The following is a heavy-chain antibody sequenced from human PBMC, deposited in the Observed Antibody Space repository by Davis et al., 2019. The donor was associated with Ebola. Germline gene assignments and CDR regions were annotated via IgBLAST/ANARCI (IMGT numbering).Heavy chain of an antibody. J-gene: IGHJ6*02. CDR3: AREVWYYYDSTSYYYGMDV. CDR2: MNPNSGNT. D-gene: IGHD3-22*01. V-gene: IGHV1-8*03. Sequence: AASVKVSCKASGYTFTSYGISWVRQATGHGPEWMGWMNPNSGNTGYVEKFQGRVTITADESTSTAYMELSSLKASDTAMYYCAREVWYYYDSTSYYYGMDVWGQGTTVTVSS. CDR1: GYTFTSYG.